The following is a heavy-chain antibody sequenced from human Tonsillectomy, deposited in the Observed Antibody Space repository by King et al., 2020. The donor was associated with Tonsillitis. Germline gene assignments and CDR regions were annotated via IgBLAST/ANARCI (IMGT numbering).Heavy chain of an antibody. CDR1: GFTFNSYD. Sequence: VQLVESGGGVVQPGRSLRISCAASGFTFNSYDMHWVRQAPGKGLEWVAVISYDGSNKYYADSVQGRFTISRDNSKNTLYLQMHSLRAEDTAVYYCARDRDDYIFDYWGQGTLVTVSS. D-gene: IGHD4/OR15-4a*01. CDR3: ARDRDDYIFDY. J-gene: IGHJ4*02. CDR2: ISYDGSNK. V-gene: IGHV3-33*05.